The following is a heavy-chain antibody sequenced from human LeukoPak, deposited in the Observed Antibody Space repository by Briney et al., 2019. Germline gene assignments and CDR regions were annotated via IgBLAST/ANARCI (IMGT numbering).Heavy chain of an antibody. J-gene: IGHJ4*02. CDR2: IKQDGSEK. Sequence: GGSLRLSCAASGFTFSSYAMSWVRQAPGKGLEWVANIKQDGSEKYYVDSVKGRFTISRDNAKNSLYLQMNSLRAEDTALYYCAREYCSGGSCYYAFDYWGQGTLVTVSS. D-gene: IGHD2-15*01. CDR1: GFTFSSYA. V-gene: IGHV3-7*03. CDR3: AREYCSGGSCYYAFDY.